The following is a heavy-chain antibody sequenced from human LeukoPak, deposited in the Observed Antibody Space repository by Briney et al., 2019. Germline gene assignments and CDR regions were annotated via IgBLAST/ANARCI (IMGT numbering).Heavy chain of an antibody. V-gene: IGHV3-11*04. Sequence: GGSLRLSCAASGFTFSDYYMSWIRQAPGKGLEWLSYISNSGTTIYYPASVKGRFTISRDNAKNSLYLQTNSLRAEDTALYFCARGYSRAAFDIWGQGTVVAVSS. CDR3: ARGYSRAAFDI. J-gene: IGHJ3*02. CDR2: ISNSGTTI. D-gene: IGHD2-15*01. CDR1: GFTFSDYY.